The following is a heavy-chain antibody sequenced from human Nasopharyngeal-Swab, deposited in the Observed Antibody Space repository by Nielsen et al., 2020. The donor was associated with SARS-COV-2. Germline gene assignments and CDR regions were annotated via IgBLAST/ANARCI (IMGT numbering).Heavy chain of an antibody. V-gene: IGHV4-59*01. CDR1: GGSISSYY. CDR3: ARGSPQTYNYYGMDV. CDR2: IYYSGST. D-gene: IGHD6-6*01. J-gene: IGHJ6*02. Sequence: GSLRLSCTVSGGSISSYYWSWIRQPPGKGLEWIGYIYYSGSTNYNPSLKSRVTISVDTSKNQFSLKLSSVTAADTAVYYCARGSPQTYNYYGMDVWGQGTTVTVSS.